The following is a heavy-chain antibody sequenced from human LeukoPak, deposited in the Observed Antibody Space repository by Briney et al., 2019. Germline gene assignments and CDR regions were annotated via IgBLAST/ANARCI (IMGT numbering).Heavy chain of an antibody. Sequence: PGGSLRLSCAASGFTFSSYAMNWVRQAPGKGLEWIGYIYYSGSTNYNPSLKSRVTISVDTSKNQFSLNLSSVTAADTAVYYCARGYSGSYGRFDPWGQGTLVTVSS. J-gene: IGHJ5*02. CDR1: GFTFSSYA. CDR2: IYYSGST. CDR3: ARGYSGSYGRFDP. D-gene: IGHD1-26*01. V-gene: IGHV4-59*01.